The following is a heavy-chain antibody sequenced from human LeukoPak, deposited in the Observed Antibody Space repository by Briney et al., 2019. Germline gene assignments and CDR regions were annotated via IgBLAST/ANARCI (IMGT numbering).Heavy chain of an antibody. V-gene: IGHV3-23*01. D-gene: IGHD3-10*02. CDR2: IDYSGGST. CDR3: AELGITMIGGV. J-gene: IGHJ6*04. Sequence: GGSLRLSCTASGFTLSSYEMSWIRQAPGKGLEWVSSIDYSGGSTYYADSVKGRFTISRDNSKNTLYLQLNSLRAEDTAVYYCAELGITMIGGVWGKGTTVTISS. CDR1: GFTLSSYE.